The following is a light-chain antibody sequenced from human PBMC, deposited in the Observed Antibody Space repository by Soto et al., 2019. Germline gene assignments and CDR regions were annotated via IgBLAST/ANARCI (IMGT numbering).Light chain of an antibody. V-gene: IGKV3-15*01. J-gene: IGKJ1*01. CDR3: QEYNARPWT. CDR1: QSVGSS. CDR2: GVS. Sequence: IVMTQSPATLSVSPGGRAILSCRASQSVGSSLAWYQQKPGQPPRLLIYGVSTRATGVPARFTGSGSDTDFTLTISSLQSDDFAIDYCQEYNARPWTFGPGTTVEI.